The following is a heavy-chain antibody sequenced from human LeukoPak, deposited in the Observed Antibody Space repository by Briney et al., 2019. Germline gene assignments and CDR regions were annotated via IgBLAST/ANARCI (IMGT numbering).Heavy chain of an antibody. Sequence: GESLKISCKGSRYSFTTYWIGWVRQMPGKGLEWMGVICPDDSDTRYSPSFQGQVTISADKSISTAYLQWSSLKASDTAMYYCARMVDCSGGSCQYYFDYWGQGTLVTVSS. CDR2: ICPDDSDT. CDR3: ARMVDCSGGSCQYYFDY. J-gene: IGHJ4*02. V-gene: IGHV5-51*01. D-gene: IGHD2-15*01. CDR1: RYSFTTYW.